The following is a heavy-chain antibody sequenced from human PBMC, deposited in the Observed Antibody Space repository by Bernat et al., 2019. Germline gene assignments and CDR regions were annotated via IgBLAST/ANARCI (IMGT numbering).Heavy chain of an antibody. CDR1: GFTFSSYA. CDR2: ISYDGSNK. D-gene: IGHD2-15*01. CDR3: AATWGPYCSGGSCYSLNY. Sequence: VQLLESGGGLVQPGGSLRLSCAASGFTFSSYAMHWVRQAPGKGLEWVAVISYDGSNKYYADSVKGRFTISRDNSKNTLYVQMNSLRPEDTAVYYCAATWGPYCSGGSCYSLNYWGQGTLVTVSS. V-gene: IGHV3-30*01. J-gene: IGHJ4*02.